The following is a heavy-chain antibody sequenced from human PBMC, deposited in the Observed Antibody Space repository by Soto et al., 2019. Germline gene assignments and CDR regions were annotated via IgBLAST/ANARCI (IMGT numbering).Heavy chain of an antibody. J-gene: IGHJ5*01. Sequence: PSETLSLTCTVSGGSINSGDYYWSWIRQPPGKGLEWIGYIYYSGSTSYNPSLKSRVIMSIDTSKNDFSLRLSSVTAADTAVYYCAREDSWFNYWGQGTLVTVSS. CDR1: GGSINSGDYY. CDR2: IYYSGST. CDR3: AREDSWFNY. V-gene: IGHV4-30-4*01.